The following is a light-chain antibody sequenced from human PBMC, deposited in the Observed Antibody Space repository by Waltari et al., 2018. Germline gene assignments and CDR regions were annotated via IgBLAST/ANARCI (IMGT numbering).Light chain of an antibody. J-gene: IGKJ1*01. CDR1: QSVGRA. CDR2: DTS. V-gene: IGKV3-20*01. CDR3: QMYVRLPVT. Sequence: EIVLTQSPGTLALSPGERATLSCRASQSVGRALAWYPEKPGQAPRLRIYDTSTRATGIPDRFSGSGSGTDFSLTISRVEPEDFAVYYCQMYVRLPVTFGQGTKVEVK.